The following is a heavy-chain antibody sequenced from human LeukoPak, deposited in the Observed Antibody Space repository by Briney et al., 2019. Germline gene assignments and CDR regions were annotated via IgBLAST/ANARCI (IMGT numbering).Heavy chain of an antibody. CDR1: GYTFTGYY. V-gene: IGHV1-2*02. J-gene: IGHJ6*02. Sequence: ASVKVSCKASGYTFTGYYMHWVRQAPGQGLEWMGWINPNSGGTNYAQKFQGRVTMTRDTSISTAYMELSRLRSDDTAVYYCARDIVVVPALTGGMDVWGQGTTVTVPS. D-gene: IGHD2-2*01. CDR2: INPNSGGT. CDR3: ARDIVVVPALTGGMDV.